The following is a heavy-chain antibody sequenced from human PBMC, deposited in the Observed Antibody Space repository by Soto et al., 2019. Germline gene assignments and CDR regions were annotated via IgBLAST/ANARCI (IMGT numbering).Heavy chain of an antibody. Sequence: EVQLLESGGGLVQPGGSLRLSCAASGFTFASYAMNWVRQAPGKGLEWVSGIRGSGGSTYYADPAKGRFTISRDNSKNTLYLQMNSLRAEDTAVYYWAKDRGYFYGPGSSIYYFDYWGQGTLVTVSS. CDR3: AKDRGYFYGPGSSIYYFDY. CDR2: IRGSGGST. D-gene: IGHD3-10*01. V-gene: IGHV3-23*01. CDR1: GFTFASYA. J-gene: IGHJ4*02.